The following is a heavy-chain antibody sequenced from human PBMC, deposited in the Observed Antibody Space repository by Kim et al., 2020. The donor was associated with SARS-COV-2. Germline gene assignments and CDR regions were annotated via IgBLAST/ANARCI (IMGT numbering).Heavy chain of an antibody. V-gene: IGHV4-39*07. D-gene: IGHD6-13*01. Sequence: PSMKSRVNISVDTSKNQFSLKLSSVTAADTAVYYCGRDPGYNSSWSLGYWGQGTLVTVSS. CDR3: GRDPGYNSSWSLGY. J-gene: IGHJ4*02.